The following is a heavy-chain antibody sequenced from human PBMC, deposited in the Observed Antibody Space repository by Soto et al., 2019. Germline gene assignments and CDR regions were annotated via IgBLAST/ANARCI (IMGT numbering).Heavy chain of an antibody. CDR2: ISSSSSYI. V-gene: IGHV3-21*01. CDR3: ARFREYCSGGSCYRFAFDI. Sequence: EVQLVESGGGLVKPGGSLRLSCAASGFTFSSYSMNWVRQAPGKGLEWVSSISSSSSYIYYADSVKGRFTISRDNAKNSLYLQMNSLRAEDTAVYYCARFREYCSGGSCYRFAFDIWGQGTMVTVSS. J-gene: IGHJ3*02. CDR1: GFTFSSYS. D-gene: IGHD2-15*01.